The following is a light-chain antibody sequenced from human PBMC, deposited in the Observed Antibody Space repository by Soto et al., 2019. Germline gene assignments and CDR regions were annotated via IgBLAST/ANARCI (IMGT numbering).Light chain of an antibody. Sequence: DLQMTQSPSTPSASVGDRDTITCRASQSISSWLAWYQQKPGKAPKLLIYKASSLESGVPSRFSGSGSGTEFTLTISSLQPDDFATYYCQQYNSYPWTFGQGTKVDIK. CDR3: QQYNSYPWT. CDR1: QSISSW. J-gene: IGKJ1*01. V-gene: IGKV1-5*03. CDR2: KAS.